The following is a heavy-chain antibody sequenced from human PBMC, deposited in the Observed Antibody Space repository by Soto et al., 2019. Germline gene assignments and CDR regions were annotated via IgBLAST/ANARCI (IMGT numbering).Heavy chain of an antibody. J-gene: IGHJ3*02. V-gene: IGHV4-34*01. Sequence: SETLSLTFSFYFGSFSGYYWSWIRQPPGKGLEWIGEIHPIGSTNYNPSLKSRVTISVDTSKNQFSLKLSSVTAADTAVYYCARPKNLQLERRGAFDIWGQGTMVTVS. CDR1: FGSFSGYY. CDR3: ARPKNLQLERRGAFDI. CDR2: IHPIGST. D-gene: IGHD1-1*01.